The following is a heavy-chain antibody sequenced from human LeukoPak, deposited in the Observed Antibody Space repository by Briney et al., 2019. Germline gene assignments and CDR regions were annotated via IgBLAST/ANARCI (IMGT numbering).Heavy chain of an antibody. CDR3: ASELLVYDFWSGYDTTRAMDV. J-gene: IGHJ6*02. CDR1: EFTFSNYA. Sequence: PGGSLRLSCAASEFTFSNYAMSWVRQAPGEGLEWVSTISGSSDSTYYADSVKGRFTISRDNSKTTLWLQMNSLRAEDTAVYYCASELLVYDFWSGYDTTRAMDVWGQGTTVTVSS. CDR2: ISGSSDST. V-gene: IGHV3-23*01. D-gene: IGHD3-3*01.